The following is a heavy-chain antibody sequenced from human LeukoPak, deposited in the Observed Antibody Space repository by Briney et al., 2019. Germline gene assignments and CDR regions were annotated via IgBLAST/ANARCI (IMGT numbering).Heavy chain of an antibody. CDR3: ARFGLIAPYYYYYMDV. CDR2: ISSSGSTI. CDR1: GFTFSSYE. V-gene: IGHV3-48*03. Sequence: GGSLRLSCAASGFTFSSYEMNWVRQAPGKGLEWVSYISSSGSTIYYADSVKGRFTISRDNAKNSLYLQMNSLSAEDTAVYYCARFGLIAPYYYYYMDVWGKGTTVTVSS. D-gene: IGHD3-16*01. J-gene: IGHJ6*03.